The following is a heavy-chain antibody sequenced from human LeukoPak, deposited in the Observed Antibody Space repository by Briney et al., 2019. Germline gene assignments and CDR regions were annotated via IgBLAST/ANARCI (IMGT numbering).Heavy chain of an antibody. D-gene: IGHD6-19*01. CDR2: ISSSGSTI. CDR3: ARESVAGTVDYFDY. Sequence: GGSLRLSCAASGFTFSDYYMSWIRQAPGKGLEWVSYISSSGSTIYYADSVKGRFTISRDNAKNSLYLQMNSLRAEDTAVYYCARESVAGTVDYFDYWGQGTLVTVSS. J-gene: IGHJ4*02. CDR1: GFTFSDYY. V-gene: IGHV3-11*01.